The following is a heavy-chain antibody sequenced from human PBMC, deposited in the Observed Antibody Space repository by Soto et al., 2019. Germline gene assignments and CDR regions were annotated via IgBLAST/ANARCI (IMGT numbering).Heavy chain of an antibody. D-gene: IGHD6-13*01. CDR1: GGSISSSSYY. CDR3: ERHREWQQLFDY. CDR2: IYYSGST. J-gene: IGHJ4*02. Sequence: PSETLSLTCTVSGGSISSSSYYWGWIRQPPGKGLEWIGSIYYSGSTYYNPSLKSRVTISVDTSKNQFSLTLSSVTAADTAAYYCERHREWQQLFDYWGQGTLVTVSS. V-gene: IGHV4-39*01.